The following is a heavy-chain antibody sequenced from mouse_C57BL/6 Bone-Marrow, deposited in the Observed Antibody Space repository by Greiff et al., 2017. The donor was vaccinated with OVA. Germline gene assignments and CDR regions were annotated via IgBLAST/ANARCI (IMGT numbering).Heavy chain of an antibody. J-gene: IGHJ4*01. CDR2: IDPSDSYT. CDR3: SRWGLFYAMDY. D-gene: IGHD3-1*01. Sequence: QVQLQQPGAELVMPGASVKLSCKASGYTFTSYWMHWVKQRPGQGLEWIGEIDPSDSYTNYNQKFKGKSTLTVDKSSSTAYMQLSSLTSEYSAVDYCSRWGLFYAMDYWGQGTSVTVSS. CDR1: GYTFTSYW. V-gene: IGHV1-69*01.